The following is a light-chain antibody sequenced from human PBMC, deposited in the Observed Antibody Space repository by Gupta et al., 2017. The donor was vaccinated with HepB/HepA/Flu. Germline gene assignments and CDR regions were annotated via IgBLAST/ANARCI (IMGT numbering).Light chain of an antibody. CDR2: YDN. J-gene: IGLJ2*01. CDR3: QMWDSNSDSLV. CDR1: NIGSES. Sequence: SYVLTQPPSVSVAPGKTARITCGGNNIGSESVHWYQQKPGRAPVLLIYYDNDRPSGIPERFSGFNSGNTATLTISRVEAGDEADYFCQMWDSNSDSLVFGGGTKLTVL. V-gene: IGLV3-21*04.